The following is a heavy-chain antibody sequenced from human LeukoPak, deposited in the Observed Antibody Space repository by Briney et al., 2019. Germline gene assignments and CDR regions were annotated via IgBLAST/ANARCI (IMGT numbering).Heavy chain of an antibody. D-gene: IGHD2-2*01. CDR3: AREGCSSTSCHNWFDP. J-gene: IGHJ5*02. CDR1: GYTFTSYD. CDR2: MNPNSGNT. Sequence: EASVKVSCKASGYTFTSYDINWVRQATGQGLEWMGWMNPNSGNTGYAQKFQGRVTMTRNTSISTAYMELSSLRSEDTAVYYCAREGCSSTSCHNWFDPWGQGTLVTVSS. V-gene: IGHV1-8*01.